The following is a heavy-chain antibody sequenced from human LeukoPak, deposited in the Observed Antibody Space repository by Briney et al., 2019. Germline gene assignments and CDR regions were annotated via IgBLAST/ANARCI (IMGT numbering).Heavy chain of an antibody. CDR3: ARNAKEVRGVIGAFDI. CDR1: GFTFSSYA. V-gene: IGHV3-23*01. CDR2: ISGSGGST. Sequence: PGGSLRLSCAASGFTFSSYAMSWVRQAPGKGLEWVSAISGSGGSTYYADSVKGRFTISRDNSKNTLYLQMNSLRAEDTAVYYCARNAKEVRGVIGAFDIWGQGTMVTVSS. D-gene: IGHD3-10*01. J-gene: IGHJ3*02.